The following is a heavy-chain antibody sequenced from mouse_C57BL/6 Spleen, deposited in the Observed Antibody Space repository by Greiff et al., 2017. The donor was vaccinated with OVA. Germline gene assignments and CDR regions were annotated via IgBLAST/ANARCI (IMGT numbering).Heavy chain of an antibody. CDR2: IYPGSGST. J-gene: IGHJ4*01. CDR1: GYTFTSYW. V-gene: IGHV1-55*01. Sequence: QVQLQQPGAELVKPGASVKMSCKASGYTFTSYWITWVKQRPGQGLEWIGDIYPGSGSTNYNEKFKSKATLTVDTSSSTAYMQRSSLTSEASAVYDCALIYYGYDRAMDYWGQGTSVTVSS. CDR3: ALIYYGYDRAMDY. D-gene: IGHD2-2*01.